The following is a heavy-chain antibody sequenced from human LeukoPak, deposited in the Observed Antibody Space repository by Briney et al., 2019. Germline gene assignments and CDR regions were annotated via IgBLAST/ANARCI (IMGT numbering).Heavy chain of an antibody. J-gene: IGHJ4*02. V-gene: IGHV3-33*01. CDR3: ALLHAGPS. CDR1: GFIFSSYG. CDR2: IWYDGSNK. Sequence: GGSLRLSCAASGFIFSSYGMHWVRQAPGKGLEWVAVIWYDGSNKYYADSVKGRFTISRDNSKNTRYLQMNSLRAEDTAVYYCALLHAGPSWGQGTLVTVSS. D-gene: IGHD2-8*01.